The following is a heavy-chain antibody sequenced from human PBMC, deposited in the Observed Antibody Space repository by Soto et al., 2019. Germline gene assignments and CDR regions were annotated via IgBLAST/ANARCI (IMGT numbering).Heavy chain of an antibody. D-gene: IGHD3-22*01. CDR1: GYTFAGYY. J-gene: IGHJ6*03. V-gene: IGHV1-2*04. CDR2: INPNSGGT. Sequence: ASVKVSCKASGYTFAGYYMHWVPQAPGQGLEWMGWINPNSGGTNYAQKFQGWVTMTRDTSISTAYMELSRLRSDDTAVYYCARGLKLYYYMDVWGKGTTVTVSS. CDR3: ARGLKLYYYMDV.